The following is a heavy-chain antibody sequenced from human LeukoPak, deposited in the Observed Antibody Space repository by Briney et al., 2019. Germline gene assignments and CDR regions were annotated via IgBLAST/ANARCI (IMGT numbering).Heavy chain of an antibody. D-gene: IGHD2-2*01. CDR3: ATQLLQEELGTLLK. CDR2: FDPEDGET. V-gene: IGHV1-24*01. Sequence: ASVKVSCKVSGYTLTELSMHWVRQAPGKGLEWMGGFDPEDGETIYAQKFQGRVTMTEDTSTDTAYMELSSLRSEDTAVYYCATQLLQEELGTLLKWGQGTLVTVSS. CDR1: GYTLTELS. J-gene: IGHJ4*02.